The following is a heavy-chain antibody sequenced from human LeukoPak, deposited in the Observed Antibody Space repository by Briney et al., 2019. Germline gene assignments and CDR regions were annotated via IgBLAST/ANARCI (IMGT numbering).Heavy chain of an antibody. J-gene: IGHJ4*02. CDR3: ARADLYSSSYLFDY. V-gene: IGHV1-69*13. D-gene: IGHD6-6*01. Sequence: SVKVSCKASGGTFSSYAISWVRQAPGQGLEWMGGIIPIFGTANYALKFQGRVTITADESTSTAYMELSSLRSEDTAVYYCARADLYSSSYLFDYWGQGTLVTVSS. CDR2: IIPIFGTA. CDR1: GGTFSSYA.